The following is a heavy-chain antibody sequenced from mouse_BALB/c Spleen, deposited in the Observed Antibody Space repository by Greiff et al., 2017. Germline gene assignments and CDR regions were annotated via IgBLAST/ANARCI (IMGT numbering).Heavy chain of an antibody. J-gene: IGHJ3*01. Sequence: VQLQQSGAELVKPGASVKLSCTASGFNIKDTYMHWVKQRPEQSLEWIGRIDPANGNTKYDPKFQGKATITADTSSNTAYLQLSSLTSEDTAVYYCAPYGNFAYWGQGTLVTVSA. CDR1: GFNIKDTY. CDR3: APYGNFAY. D-gene: IGHD2-1*01. CDR2: IDPANGNT. V-gene: IGHV14-3*02.